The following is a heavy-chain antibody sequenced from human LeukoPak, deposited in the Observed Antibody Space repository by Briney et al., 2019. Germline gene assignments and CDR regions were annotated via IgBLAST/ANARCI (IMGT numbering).Heavy chain of an antibody. CDR2: IYTSGST. V-gene: IGHV4-4*09. CDR3: ARGVYDFWSGYSSFYYYYYYMDV. J-gene: IGHJ6*03. Sequence: SETLSLTCTVSGGSISSYYWSWIRQPPGKGLEWIGYIYTSGSTNYNPSLKSRVTISVDTSKNQISLKLSSVTAADTAVYYCARGVYDFWSGYSSFYYYYYYMDVWGKGTTVTVSS. CDR1: GGSISSYY. D-gene: IGHD3-3*01.